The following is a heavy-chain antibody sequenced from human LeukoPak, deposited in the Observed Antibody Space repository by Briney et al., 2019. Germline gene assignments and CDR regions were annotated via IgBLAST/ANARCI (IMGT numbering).Heavy chain of an antibody. D-gene: IGHD2-2*01. CDR1: GYTFTSYG. J-gene: IGHJ4*02. CDR2: ISAYNGNT. CDR3: ARELYCSSTSCYSIDY. Sequence: ASVKVSCKASGYTFTSYGIGWVRQAPGQGLEWMGWISAYNGNTNYAQKLQGRVTMTTDTSTSTAYMELRSLRSDDTAVYYCARELYCSSTSCYSIDYWGQGTLVTVSS. V-gene: IGHV1-18*01.